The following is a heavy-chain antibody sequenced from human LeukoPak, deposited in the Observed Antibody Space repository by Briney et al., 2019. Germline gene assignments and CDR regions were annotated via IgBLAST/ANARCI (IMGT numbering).Heavy chain of an antibody. CDR1: GFTLSTYG. J-gene: IGHJ4*02. V-gene: IGHV3-33*01. Sequence: GGSLRLSCEASGFTLSTYGMHWVRQAPGKGLEWVALIWYDGSTKYYADSVKGRFTISRDNSKKTLYLQMNILRADDTAVYYCARDYRSFSPPDYWGQGTLVSVSS. CDR2: IWYDGSTK. D-gene: IGHD6-6*01. CDR3: ARDYRSFSPPDY.